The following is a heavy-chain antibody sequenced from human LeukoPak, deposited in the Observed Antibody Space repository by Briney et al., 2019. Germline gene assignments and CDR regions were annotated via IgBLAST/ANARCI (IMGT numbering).Heavy chain of an antibody. CDR3: TKRIDGGGSYYIDY. Sequence: PGGSLRLSCEASGFTFGSFAMYWVRQAPGKGLDWIAGIFGSGGSPHYADSVKGRFTISRDNSKNTVYLQINSLRAEDTAVYYCTKRIDGGGSYYIDYWGPGTLVTVSS. V-gene: IGHV3-23*01. CDR2: IFGSGGSP. J-gene: IGHJ4*02. D-gene: IGHD3-10*01. CDR1: GFTFGSFA.